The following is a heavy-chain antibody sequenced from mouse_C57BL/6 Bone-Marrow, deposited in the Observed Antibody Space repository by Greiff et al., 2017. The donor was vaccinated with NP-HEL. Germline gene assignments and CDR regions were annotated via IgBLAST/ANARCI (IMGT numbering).Heavy chain of an antibody. V-gene: IGHV2-2*01. Sequence: QVQLKQSGPGLVQPSQSLSFTCTVSGFSLTSYGVHWVRQSPGKGLEWLGVIWSGGSTDYNAAFISRLGISKANTKSQASFKMNSLQADDTAIYYCASPFTTVERGIAYWGQGTLVTVSA. CDR2: IWSGGST. CDR1: GFSLTSYG. CDR3: ASPFTTVERGIAY. J-gene: IGHJ3*01. D-gene: IGHD1-1*01.